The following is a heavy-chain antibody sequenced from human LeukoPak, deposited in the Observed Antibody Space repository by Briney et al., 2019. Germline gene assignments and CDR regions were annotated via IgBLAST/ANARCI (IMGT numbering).Heavy chain of an antibody. CDR2: IYYSGST. D-gene: IGHD2-2*02. J-gene: IGHJ5*02. CDR3: ARGGYCSSTSCYSWFDP. V-gene: IGHV4-59*01. CDR1: GGSISSYY. Sequence: SETLSLTCTVSGGSISSYYWSWIRQPPGKGLEWIGYIYYSGSTNYNPSLKSRVTISVDTSKNQFSLKLSSVTAADTAVYYCARGGYCSSTSCYSWFDPWGQGTLVTVSS.